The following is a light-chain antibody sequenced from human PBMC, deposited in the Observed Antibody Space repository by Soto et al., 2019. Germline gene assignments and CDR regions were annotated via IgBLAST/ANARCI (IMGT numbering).Light chain of an antibody. Sequence: DIQMPQSPSSVSASVGDRVKRTCRASQGLSSRLVWSQPNPGKAPKLLIYGATNLHTGVPSRFSGSGSGTDSTLTISNLESDDFASYYCQQYHRYSTFGQGTQGDIK. CDR3: QQYHRYST. CDR1: QGLSSR. V-gene: IGKV1D-16*01. CDR2: GAT. J-gene: IGKJ1*01.